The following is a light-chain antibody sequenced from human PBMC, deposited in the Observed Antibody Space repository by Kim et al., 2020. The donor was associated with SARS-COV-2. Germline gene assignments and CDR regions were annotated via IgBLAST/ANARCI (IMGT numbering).Light chain of an antibody. J-gene: IGLJ3*02. CDR3: NSRESGVNHVV. V-gene: IGLV3-19*01. CDR1: RRRSYY. Sequence: ALGQTVRITCQGDRRRSYYASWYQQRPGQAPVLLIYDKNNRPSGIPDRFSGSSSGNTASLTITGAQAEDEADYYCNSRESGVNHVVFGGGTQLTVL. CDR2: DKN.